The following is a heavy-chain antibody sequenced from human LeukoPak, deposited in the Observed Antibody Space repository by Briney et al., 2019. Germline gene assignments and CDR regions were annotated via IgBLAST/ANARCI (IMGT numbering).Heavy chain of an antibody. CDR3: AKDPSYYYDNSGYYSFGY. D-gene: IGHD3-22*01. J-gene: IGHJ4*02. Sequence: PGGSLRLSCAASGFTFSSYAMSWVRQAPGKGLEWVSAISGSGGSTYYADSVKGRFTISRDNSKNTLYLQMNSLRAEDTAVYYCAKDPSYYYDNSGYYSFGYWGQGTLVTVSS. CDR1: GFTFSSYA. V-gene: IGHV3-23*01. CDR2: ISGSGGST.